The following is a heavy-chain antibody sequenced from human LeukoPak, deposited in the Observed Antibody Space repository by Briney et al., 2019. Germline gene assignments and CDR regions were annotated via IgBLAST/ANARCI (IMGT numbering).Heavy chain of an antibody. Sequence: ASVKVSCKASGYTFIIYGISWVRQAPGQGLEWMGWISAHNGNTDYAQKLQGRVTMTTDTYTSTAYMELRSLRSDDTAVYYCARVGIQLWLLDYWGQGTLVTVSS. CDR2: ISAHNGNT. J-gene: IGHJ4*02. CDR3: ARVGIQLWLLDY. V-gene: IGHV1-18*01. CDR1: GYTFIIYG. D-gene: IGHD5-18*01.